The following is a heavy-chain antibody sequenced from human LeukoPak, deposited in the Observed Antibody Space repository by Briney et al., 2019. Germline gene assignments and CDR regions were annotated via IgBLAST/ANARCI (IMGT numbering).Heavy chain of an antibody. CDR1: GFTFTDHY. D-gene: IGHD2/OR15-2a*01. Sequence: ASMKVSCKSSGFTFTDHYIHWVRQAPGQGLEWMGYIGPHSTFTSSPQKFQGRVTMTRDTSMTTAYMELTRLTSDDTAVYYCVREGEGPLSKDFDYWGQGTLVTVSS. J-gene: IGHJ4*02. CDR2: IGPHSTFT. CDR3: VREGEGPLSKDFDY. V-gene: IGHV1-2*02.